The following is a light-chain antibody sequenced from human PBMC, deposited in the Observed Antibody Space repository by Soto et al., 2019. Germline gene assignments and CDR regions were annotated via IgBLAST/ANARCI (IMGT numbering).Light chain of an antibody. CDR2: STD. V-gene: IGLV7-43*01. J-gene: IGLJ1*01. Sequence: QAVVTQEPSLTVSPGGTVTLTCASSTGEVSSGNFPNWFQQKPGQAPRALTYSTDSKYSWTPARFSGSIVGGKAALTLSGVQPEDEADYYCLLYYGGEGLFGTGTKVTVL. CDR1: TGEVSSGNF. CDR3: LLYYGGEGL.